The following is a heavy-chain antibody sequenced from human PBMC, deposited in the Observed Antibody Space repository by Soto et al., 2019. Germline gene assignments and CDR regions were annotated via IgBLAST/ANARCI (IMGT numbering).Heavy chain of an antibody. CDR1: GYTFTSYG. CDR3: ARGLGVTIPLYGMDV. D-gene: IGHD3-3*01. J-gene: IGHJ6*02. V-gene: IGHV1-18*01. CDR2: ISAYNGST. Sequence: ASVKVSCKASGYTFTSYGISWVRQAPGQGLEWMGWISAYNGSTNYAQKLQGRVTMTTDTSTSTAYMELRSLRSDDTAVYYCARGLGVTIPLYGMDVWGQGTTVTVSS.